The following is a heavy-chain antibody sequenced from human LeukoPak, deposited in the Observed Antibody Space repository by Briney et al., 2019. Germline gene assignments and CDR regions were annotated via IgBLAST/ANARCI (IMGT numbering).Heavy chain of an antibody. CDR3: AKDHGIVRGVSD. CDR2: TYYRSKWYH. J-gene: IGHJ4*02. D-gene: IGHD3-10*02. Sequence: SQTLSLTCAISGDSVSSNSGAWNWIRQSPSRGLEWLGRTYYRSKWYHDYAESVKSRITINPDTSKNQFSLQLNSVSPEDTAVYYCAKDHGIVRGVSDWGQGTLVTVSS. CDR1: GDSVSSNSGA. V-gene: IGHV6-1*01.